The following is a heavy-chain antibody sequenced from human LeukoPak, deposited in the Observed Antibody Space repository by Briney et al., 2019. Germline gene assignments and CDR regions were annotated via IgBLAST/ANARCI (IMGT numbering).Heavy chain of an antibody. V-gene: IGHV4-34*01. J-gene: IGHJ4*02. Sequence: SETLSLTCAVYGGSFSGYYWSWIRQPPGKGLEWIGEINHSGSTNYNPPLKSRVTISVDTSKNQFSLKLSSVTAADTAVYYCASSDYYDSSGHGRSVSYWGQGTLVTVSS. D-gene: IGHD3-22*01. CDR2: INHSGST. CDR3: ASSDYYDSSGHGRSVSY. CDR1: GGSFSGYY.